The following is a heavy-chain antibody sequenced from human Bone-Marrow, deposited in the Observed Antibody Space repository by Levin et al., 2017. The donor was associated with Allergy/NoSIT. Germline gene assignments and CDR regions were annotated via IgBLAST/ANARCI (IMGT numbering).Heavy chain of an antibody. J-gene: IGHJ4*02. CDR3: AKMRGSGTHSDYHFDR. CDR1: GFIFSNYA. V-gene: IGHV3-23*01. Sequence: HPGGSLRLSCAASGFIFSNYAMSWVRQAPGKGLEWVSLITRSGGDTYSVDSVKGRFTTSRDNSKNTLYLQMSSLRVDDTAIYYCAKMRGSGTHSDYHFDRWGQGSLVTVSS. D-gene: IGHD3-10*01. CDR2: ITRSGGDT.